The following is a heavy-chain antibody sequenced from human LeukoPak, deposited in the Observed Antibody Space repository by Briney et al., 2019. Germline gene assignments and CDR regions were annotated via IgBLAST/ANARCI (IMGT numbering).Heavy chain of an antibody. CDR2: ISSSSSYI. CDR1: GFTFSSYS. Sequence: GGSLRLSCAASGFTFSSYSMNWVRQAPGKGLEWDSSISSSSSYIYYADSVKGRFTISRDNAKNSLYLQMNSLRAEDTAVYYCARGMVVAATGFDYWGQGTLVTVSS. J-gene: IGHJ4*02. D-gene: IGHD2-15*01. V-gene: IGHV3-21*01. CDR3: ARGMVVAATGFDY.